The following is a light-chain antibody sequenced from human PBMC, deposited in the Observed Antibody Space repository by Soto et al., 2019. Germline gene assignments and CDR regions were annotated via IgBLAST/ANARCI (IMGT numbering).Light chain of an antibody. CDR2: AAS. CDR3: QQSYITPAG. V-gene: IGKV1-39*01. J-gene: IGKJ4*01. Sequence: DIQMTQSPSSVSASVGDRVTITCRASQSISTHLNWYQQKPGKAPNLLIYAASSLQSGVPSRFSGSGSGTDFTLTISSLQPEDFATYFCQQSYITPAGFGGGTKVDI. CDR1: QSISTH.